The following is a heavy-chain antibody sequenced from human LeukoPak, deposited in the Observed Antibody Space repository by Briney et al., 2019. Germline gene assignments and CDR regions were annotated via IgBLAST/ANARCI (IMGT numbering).Heavy chain of an antibody. CDR1: GGSISSHY. J-gene: IGHJ5*02. V-gene: IGHV4-59*11. CDR2: IYYSGST. Sequence: SETLSLTCTVSGGSISSHYWSWIRQPPGKGLEWIGYIYYSGSTNYNPSLKRRVTISVDTSKNQFSLKLSSVTAADTAVYYCARSYSSRNWFDPWGQGTLVTVSS. D-gene: IGHD6-13*01. CDR3: ARSYSSRNWFDP.